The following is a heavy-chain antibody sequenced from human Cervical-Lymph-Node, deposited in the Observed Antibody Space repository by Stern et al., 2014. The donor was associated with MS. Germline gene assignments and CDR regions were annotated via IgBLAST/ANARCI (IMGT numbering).Heavy chain of an antibody. J-gene: IGHJ5*02. CDR2: ICASGRPS. CDR1: GDSISSGGYS. CDR3: ARTIPPGWFDP. D-gene: IGHD2-21*01. Sequence: QLQLQESGSGLVKPSQTLSLICRVSGDSISSGGYSWSWIRKPPGKGLKGIGSICASGRPSFYNPSLKSRVPLSVDRSKNHFSLELTSVTAADTALYYCARTIPPGWFDPWGQGTLVTVSS. V-gene: IGHV4-30-2*01.